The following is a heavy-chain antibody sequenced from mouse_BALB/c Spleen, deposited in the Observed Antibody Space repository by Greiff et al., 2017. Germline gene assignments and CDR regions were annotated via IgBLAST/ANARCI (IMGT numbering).Heavy chain of an antibody. D-gene: IGHD1-1*01. Sequence: VQLQQSGPGLVQPSQSLSITCTVSGFSLTSYGVHWVRQSPGKGLEWLGVIWSGGSTDYNAAFISRLSISKDNSKSQVFFKMNSLQANDTAIYYCARGDYYGYYFDYWGQGTTLTVSS. J-gene: IGHJ2*01. CDR2: IWSGGST. CDR3: ARGDYYGYYFDY. V-gene: IGHV2-2*02. CDR1: GFSLTSYG.